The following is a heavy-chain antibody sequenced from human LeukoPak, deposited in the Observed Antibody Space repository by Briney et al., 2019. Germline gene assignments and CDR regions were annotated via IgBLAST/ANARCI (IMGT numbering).Heavy chain of an antibody. CDR3: AKDRTSTWSWDY. CDR2: ILSDGNDK. V-gene: IGHV3-30*18. J-gene: IGHJ4*02. D-gene: IGHD6-13*01. Sequence: GGSLRLSCAASGFTFSSYDMHWVRQAPGRGLEWVAIILSDGNDKYYADSVKGRFTISRDNSKDTLDLQMNSLRAEDTAVYYRAKDRTSTWSWDYWGQGTLVIVSS. CDR1: GFTFSSYD.